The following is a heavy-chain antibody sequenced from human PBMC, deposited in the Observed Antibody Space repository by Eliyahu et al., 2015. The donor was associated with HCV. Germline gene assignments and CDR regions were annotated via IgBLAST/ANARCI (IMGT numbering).Heavy chain of an antibody. J-gene: IGHJ3*02. D-gene: IGHD5-24*01. Sequence: QVQLQXSGPGLVXPSETLSLTCTVSGXSXXSYHWSWIRQPPGKGLEWIGYVYYSGSTKYNPSLKRRVTISVDTSENEFYLKLSSVTAADTAVYYCARDRSVGGDAYSLYAFDIWGQGTMVTVSS. CDR2: VYYSGST. CDR1: GXSXXSYH. CDR3: ARDRSVGGDAYSLYAFDI. V-gene: IGHV4-59*01.